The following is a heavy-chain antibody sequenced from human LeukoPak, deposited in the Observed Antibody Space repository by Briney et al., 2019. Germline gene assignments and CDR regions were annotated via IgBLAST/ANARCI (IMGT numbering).Heavy chain of an antibody. J-gene: IGHJ4*02. CDR3: AKDKDSSWYRFDY. CDR2: ISDNGGRT. CDR1: GFTFSGYA. Sequence: GGSLRLSCAASGFTFSGYAMSWVRQAPGKGLEWVSAISDNGGRTYYADSVQGRFTISRDNSKNTLYLQMNSLRAEDTAVYYCAKDKDSSWYRFDYWGQGTLVTVSS. D-gene: IGHD6-13*01. V-gene: IGHV3-23*01.